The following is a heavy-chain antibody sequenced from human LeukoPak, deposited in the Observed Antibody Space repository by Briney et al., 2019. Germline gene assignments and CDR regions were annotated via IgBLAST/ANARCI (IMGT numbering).Heavy chain of an antibody. CDR2: IYYSGST. CDR3: ARHRFAYLEPAANYFDY. CDR1: GGSISSSSYY. J-gene: IGHJ4*02. Sequence: SETLSLTCTVSGGSISSSSYYWGWIRQPPGKGLEWIGSIYYSGSTYYNPSFKSRVTISVDTSKNQFSLKLSSVTAADTAVYYCARHRFAYLEPAANYFDYWGQGTLVTVSS. D-gene: IGHD2-2*01. V-gene: IGHV4-39*01.